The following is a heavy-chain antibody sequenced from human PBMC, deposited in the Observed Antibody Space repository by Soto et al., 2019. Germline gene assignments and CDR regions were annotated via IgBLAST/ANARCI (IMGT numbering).Heavy chain of an antibody. Sequence: EVQLLESGGGLVQPGGSLRLSCAASGFTFSSYAMSWVRQAPGKGLEWVSAISGSGGSTYYADSVKGRFTISRDNSKNTLYLQMNSLRAEDMAVYYCALLQRAYYYGSGSYGDVDYWGQGTLVTVSS. CDR2: ISGSGGST. J-gene: IGHJ4*02. D-gene: IGHD3-10*01. CDR3: ALLQRAYYYGSGSYGDVDY. V-gene: IGHV3-23*01. CDR1: GFTFSSYA.